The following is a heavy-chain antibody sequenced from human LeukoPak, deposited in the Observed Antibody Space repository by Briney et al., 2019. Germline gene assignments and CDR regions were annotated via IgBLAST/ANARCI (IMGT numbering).Heavy chain of an antibody. J-gene: IGHJ4*02. D-gene: IGHD2-2*01. Sequence: SSETLSLTCTVSGGSISSSSYYWGWIRQPPGKGLEWIGSISYSGSTSYNPSLKSRVTISVDTSRNQFSLKLNSVTAADTAVYFCAGGGYCSRSNCFAPLLDYWGQGKLVTVSS. CDR2: ISYSGST. V-gene: IGHV4-39*07. CDR3: AGGGYCSRSNCFAPLLDY. CDR1: GGSISSSSYY.